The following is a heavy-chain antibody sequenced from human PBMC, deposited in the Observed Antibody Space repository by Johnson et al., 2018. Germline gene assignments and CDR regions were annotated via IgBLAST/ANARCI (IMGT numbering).Heavy chain of an antibody. J-gene: IGHJ6*03. CDR1: GFIFSSYG. CDR2: ISYDGSNK. Sequence: QVQLVESGGGLVKPGGSLRLSCAASGFIFSSYGMHWVRQAPGKGLEWVAVISYDGSNKYYADSVKGRFTISRENSKNTLYLQMNSLRAEDTAVYFCARDPYFDTGYYYYYMDGWGKGTTVTVSS. D-gene: IGHD3-22*01. V-gene: IGHV3-30*03. CDR3: ARDPYFDTGYYYYYMDG.